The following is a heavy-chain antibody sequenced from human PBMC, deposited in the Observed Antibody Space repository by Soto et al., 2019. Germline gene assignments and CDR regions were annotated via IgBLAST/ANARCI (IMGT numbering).Heavy chain of an antibody. V-gene: IGHV3-21*01. J-gene: IGHJ4*02. CDR1: GFTFSSYS. CDR3: AHSRIGY. D-gene: IGHD3-16*02. Sequence: EVQLVESGGGLVKPGGSLRLSCAASGFTFSSYSMNWVRQAPGKGLEWVSSISSSSSYIYYADSVKGRVTISGDNAKNTRYLQMNSMRAEDTAVYYCAHSRIGYWGQATLVTVSS. CDR2: ISSSSSYI.